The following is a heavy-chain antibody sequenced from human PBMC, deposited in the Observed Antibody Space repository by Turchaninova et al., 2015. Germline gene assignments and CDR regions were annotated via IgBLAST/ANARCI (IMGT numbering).Heavy chain of an antibody. D-gene: IGHD3-10*01. J-gene: IGHJ4*02. CDR1: GYTFADYP. Sequence: VLLVQPESELDNPGASVCVSCNPSGYTFADYPINCVRPAPGQGLEWMGWINTITGTPTYAQGFRGRFVFSFDTSASTAYLQISGLKDEDTAVYYCALLYGSGQSIRFDSWGQGTLVTVSS. CDR2: INTITGTP. CDR3: ALLYGSGQSIRFDS. V-gene: IGHV7-4-1*02.